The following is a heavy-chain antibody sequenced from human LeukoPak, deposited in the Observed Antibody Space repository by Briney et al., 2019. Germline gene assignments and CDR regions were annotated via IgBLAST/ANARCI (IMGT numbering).Heavy chain of an antibody. D-gene: IGHD2-8*01. CDR3: ARVRTNDHGMDV. Sequence: SETLSLTCTVSGGSISSYYWSWIRQPPGKGLEWIGYIYYSGSTNYNPSLKSRVTISVDMSKDQFSLKLSSVTAADTAVYYCARVRTNDHGMDVWGQGTTVTVSS. CDR2: IYYSGST. J-gene: IGHJ6*02. CDR1: GGSISSYY. V-gene: IGHV4-59*01.